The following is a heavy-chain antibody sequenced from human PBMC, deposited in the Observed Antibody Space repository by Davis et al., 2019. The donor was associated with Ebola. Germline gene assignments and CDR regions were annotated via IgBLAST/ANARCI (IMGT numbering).Heavy chain of an antibody. CDR1: GYYFTSYW. CDR3: ARSSMVRASGGMDV. V-gene: IGHV5-10-1*04. D-gene: IGHD3-10*01. Sequence: GESLKISCKGSGYYFTSYWISWVRQMPGRGLEWMGRIDPSDSKTNYSPSFQGQVTISADKSISTAYLQWSSLKASDTAMYYCARSSMVRASGGMDVWGKGTTVTVSS. J-gene: IGHJ6*04. CDR2: IDPSDSKT.